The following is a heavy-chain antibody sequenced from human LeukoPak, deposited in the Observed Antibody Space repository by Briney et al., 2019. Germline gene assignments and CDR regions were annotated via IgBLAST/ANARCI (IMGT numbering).Heavy chain of an antibody. CDR3: AREVAFDYFDY. CDR2: IAYDGSIK. Sequence: SGGSLRLSCAASGFTFSAYGMHWVRQAPGKGLEWVAVIAYDGSIKYYADSVKGRFTISRDNSKNTLFLQVNSLRGEDTAVYHCAREVAFDYFDYWGQGTLVTVSS. D-gene: IGHD2-15*01. V-gene: IGHV3-30*03. CDR1: GFTFSAYG. J-gene: IGHJ4*02.